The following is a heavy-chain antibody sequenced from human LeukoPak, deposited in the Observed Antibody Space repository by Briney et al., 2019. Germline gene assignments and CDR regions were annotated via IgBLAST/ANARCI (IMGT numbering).Heavy chain of an antibody. CDR1: GDSVRNDFYY. CDR3: ARHNAPRRVGFDF. D-gene: IGHD2-2*01. V-gene: IGHV4-39*01. Sequence: SQTLSLTCSVSGDSVRNDFYYWGWIRQTPGKGLEWVACLSCSGNTWYNPSVESRLSISVDTYKNQFSLKFSSVTAADTALYWCARHNAPRRVGFDFWGQGILVTVSS. CDR2: LSCSGNT. J-gene: IGHJ4*02.